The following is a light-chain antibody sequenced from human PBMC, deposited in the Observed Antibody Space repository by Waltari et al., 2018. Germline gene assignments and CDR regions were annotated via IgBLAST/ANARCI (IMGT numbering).Light chain of an antibody. CDR3: QQYDNSPST. J-gene: IGKJ1*01. CDR2: DTF. V-gene: IGKV3-11*01. CDR1: NIRSTY. Sequence: LLTHSPTTLLSPRGGTTTPCSTTNNIRSTYLAWYQQKPGQAPTLLIYDTFNRATGIPARFSGSGSGTDFTLTISSLEPEDFAIYYCQQYDNSPSTFGEGTKVEIK.